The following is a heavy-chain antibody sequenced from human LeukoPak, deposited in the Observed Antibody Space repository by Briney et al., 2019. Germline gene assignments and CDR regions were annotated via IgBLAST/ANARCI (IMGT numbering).Heavy chain of an antibody. V-gene: IGHV1-69*04. Sequence: SVKVSCKASGGTFSSYAISWVRQAPGQGLEWMGRIIPILGIANYAQKFQGRVTITADKSTSTAYMELSSLRSEDTAVYYCARDPLPHYDSSGYQTWVDYWGQGTLVTVSS. CDR1: GGTFSSYA. CDR2: IIPILGIA. D-gene: IGHD3-22*01. CDR3: ARDPLPHYDSSGYQTWVDY. J-gene: IGHJ4*02.